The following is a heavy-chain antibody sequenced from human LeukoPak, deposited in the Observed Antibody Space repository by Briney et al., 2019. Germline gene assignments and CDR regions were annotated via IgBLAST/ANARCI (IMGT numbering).Heavy chain of an antibody. D-gene: IGHD6-13*01. CDR2: IWYDGSNK. Sequence: GRSLRLSCAASGFTFSSYVMHWVRQAPGKGLEWVAVIWYDGSNKYYADSVKGRFTISRDNSKNTLYLQMNSLRAEDTAVYYCARGYIAAAGDLDYWGQGTLVTVSS. V-gene: IGHV3-33*01. CDR3: ARGYIAAAGDLDY. CDR1: GFTFSSYV. J-gene: IGHJ4*02.